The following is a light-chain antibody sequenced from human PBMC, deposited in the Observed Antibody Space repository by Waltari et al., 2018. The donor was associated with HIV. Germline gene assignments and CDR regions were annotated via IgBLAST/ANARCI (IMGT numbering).Light chain of an antibody. Sequence: QSALTRPPSASGSPGQSVTISCPGTSSDVGGDPYVSWYQQHPGKAPKLIIYGVRKRPSGVPYRFSGSKSGNTASLTVSGLQAEDEADYYCSSYSANNNFDVFGTGTKVTVL. CDR1: SSDVGGDPY. CDR2: GVR. J-gene: IGLJ1*01. CDR3: SSYSANNNFDV. V-gene: IGLV2-8*01.